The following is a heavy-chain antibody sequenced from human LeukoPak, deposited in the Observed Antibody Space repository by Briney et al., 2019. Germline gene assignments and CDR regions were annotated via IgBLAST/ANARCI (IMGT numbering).Heavy chain of an antibody. CDR3: ARDSGYSYGTPYYFDY. D-gene: IGHD5-18*01. V-gene: IGHV3-30-3*01. Sequence: GGSLRLSCAASGFTFSSYAMHWVRKAPGKGLEWVAVISYDGSNKYYADSVRGRFTISRDNSKNTLYLQMNSLRAEDTAVYYCARDSGYSYGTPYYFDYWGQGTLVTVSS. CDR1: GFTFSSYA. J-gene: IGHJ4*02. CDR2: ISYDGSNK.